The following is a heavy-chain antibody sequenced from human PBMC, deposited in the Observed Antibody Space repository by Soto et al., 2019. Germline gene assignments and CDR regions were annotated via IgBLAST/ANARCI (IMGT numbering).Heavy chain of an antibody. CDR1: GFTFSSYA. J-gene: IGHJ4*02. CDR2: ITSTGDRA. D-gene: IGHD5-18*01. V-gene: IGHV3-23*01. Sequence: PGGSLGLSCAASGFTFSSYAMSWVRQAPGKGLEWVSSITSTGDRAYYADSVKGRFTVSRDNSKNTLYLQMNSLRAEDTAIYYCAKYYMVTRSPFDYWGQGTLVTVSS. CDR3: AKYYMVTRSPFDY.